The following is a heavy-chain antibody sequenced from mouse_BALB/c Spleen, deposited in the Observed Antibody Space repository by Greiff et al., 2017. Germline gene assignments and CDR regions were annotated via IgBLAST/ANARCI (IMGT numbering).Heavy chain of an antibody. J-gene: IGHJ1*01. CDR3: AREGDGNYVYWYFDV. CDR2: IYPGDGDT. CDR1: GYAFSSYW. V-gene: IGHV1-80*01. Sequence: QVQLQQSGAELVRPGSSVKISCKASGYAFSSYWMNGVKQRPGQGLEWIGQIYPGDGDTNYNGKFKGKATLTADKSSSTAYMQLSSLTSEDSAVYFCAREGDGNYVYWYFDVWGAGTTVTVSS. D-gene: IGHD2-1*01.